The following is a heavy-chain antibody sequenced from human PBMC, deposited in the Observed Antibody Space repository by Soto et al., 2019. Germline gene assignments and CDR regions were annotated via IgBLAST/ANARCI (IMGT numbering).Heavy chain of an antibody. V-gene: IGHV3-30*18. CDR1: GFTFSSYG. D-gene: IGHD3-10*01. J-gene: IGHJ4*02. CDR2: ISYDGSNK. Sequence: GGSLRLSCAASGFTFSSYGMHWVRQAPGKGLEWVAVISYDGSNKYYADSVKGRFTISRDNSKNTLYLQMNSLRAEDTAVYYCAKDRLGTLVRRVTTYCDYWAPGSLVTV. CDR3: AKDRLGTLVRRVTTYCDY.